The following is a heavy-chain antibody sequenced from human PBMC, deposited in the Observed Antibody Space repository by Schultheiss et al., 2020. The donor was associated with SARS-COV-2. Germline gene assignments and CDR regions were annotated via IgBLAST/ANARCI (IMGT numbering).Heavy chain of an antibody. CDR2: ISYDGSNK. V-gene: IGHV3-30*18. CDR1: GFTFSSYS. D-gene: IGHD3-3*01. J-gene: IGHJ4*02. Sequence: GGSLRLSCAASGFTFSSYSMNWVRQAPGKGLEWVAVISYDGSNKYYADSVKGRFTISRDNSKNTLYLQMNSLRAEDTAVYYCAKHRYDFWSGYKTAYFDYWGQGTLVTVSS. CDR3: AKHRYDFWSGYKTAYFDY.